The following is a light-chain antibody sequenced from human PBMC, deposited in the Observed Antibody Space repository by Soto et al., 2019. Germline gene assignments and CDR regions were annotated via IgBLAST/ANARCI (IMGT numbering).Light chain of an antibody. J-gene: IGKJ5*01. V-gene: IGKV1-39*01. Sequence: DIQMTQSPSSLSASVGDRVSITGRASQTISNYLNWYQQKPGKAPKLLIYAASSLQSGVPSRFSGSGSGTDFTLTISSLQPEDFATFYCQQSYSTPITPCQGTRLEIK. CDR3: QQSYSTPIT. CDR1: QTISNY. CDR2: AAS.